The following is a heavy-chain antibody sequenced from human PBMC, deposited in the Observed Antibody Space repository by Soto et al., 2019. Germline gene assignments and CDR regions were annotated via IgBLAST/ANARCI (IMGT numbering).Heavy chain of an antibody. V-gene: IGHV5-51*01. Sequence: PGGSLKSSGTGSGYRFFAYWMGWGRQMPWKGLEWIGIIYPPDSDTRYSPSLQGQVTISVDKSISTAYLQWSSLRASDTAIYYWARRSYDRRGYPFFDYGGQGTPVTVSS. CDR2: IYPPDSDT. J-gene: IGHJ4*02. CDR1: GYRFFAYW. CDR3: ARRSYDRRGYPFFDY. D-gene: IGHD3-22*01.